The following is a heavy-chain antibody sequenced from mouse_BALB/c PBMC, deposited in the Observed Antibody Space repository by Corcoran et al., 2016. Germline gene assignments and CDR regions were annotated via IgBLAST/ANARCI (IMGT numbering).Heavy chain of an antibody. CDR2: INTYTGEA. J-gene: IGHJ3*01. CDR3: ARDPAWFAY. V-gene: IGHV9-3-1*01. CDR1: GYTFTNYG. Sequence: QIQLVQSGPELKKPGETVKISCKASGYTFTNYGMNWVKQAPGKGLKWMGWINTYTGEATYADDFKGRFAFSLETSASTAYLQINNHKNEDTATYFCARDPAWFAYWGQGTLVTVSA.